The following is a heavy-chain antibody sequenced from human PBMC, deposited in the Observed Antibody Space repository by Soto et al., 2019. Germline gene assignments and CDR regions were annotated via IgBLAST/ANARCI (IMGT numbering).Heavy chain of an antibody. D-gene: IGHD1-1*01. CDR2: IYATGTT. CDR3: VRDGTKTLRDWFDP. V-gene: IGHV4-30-4*01. CDR1: GGSISSGDYY. J-gene: IGHJ5*02. Sequence: PSETLSLTCTVSGGSISSGDYYWSWIRQPPGKGLEWIGRIYATGTTDYNPSLKSRVMMSVDTSKKQFSLKLRSVTAADTAVYYCVRDGTKTLRDWFDPWGQGISVTVSS.